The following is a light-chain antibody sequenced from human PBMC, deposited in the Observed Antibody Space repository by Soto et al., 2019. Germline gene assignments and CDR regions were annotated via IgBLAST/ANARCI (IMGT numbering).Light chain of an antibody. J-gene: IGLJ3*02. Sequence: QSALTQPASVSGSPGQSITISCTGTSSDVGSYNLVSWYQQHPGKAAKLMIYEGSKRPSGDSNRFSGSKSGNTASLTISGLQAEDEADYYCCSYAGGSTWVFGGGTKLTVL. V-gene: IGLV2-23*01. CDR2: EGS. CDR3: CSYAGGSTWV. CDR1: SSDVGSYNL.